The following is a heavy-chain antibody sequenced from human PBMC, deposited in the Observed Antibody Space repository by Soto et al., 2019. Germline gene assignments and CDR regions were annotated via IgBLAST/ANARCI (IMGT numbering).Heavy chain of an antibody. J-gene: IGHJ4*02. CDR2: ISGSGGST. V-gene: IGHV3-23*01. Sequence: EVQLLESGGGFVQPGGSLRLSCAASGFTFSSYAMSWVRQAPGKGLEWVSAISGSGGSTYYADSVKGRFTISRDNSKNTLYLQMNSLRAEDTAVYYCAKDQRITIFGVVILNDYWGQGTLVTVSS. CDR1: GFTFSSYA. D-gene: IGHD3-3*01. CDR3: AKDQRITIFGVVILNDY.